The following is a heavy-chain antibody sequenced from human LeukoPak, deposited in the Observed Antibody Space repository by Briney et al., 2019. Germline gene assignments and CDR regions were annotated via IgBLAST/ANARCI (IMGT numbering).Heavy chain of an antibody. D-gene: IGHD2-15*01. CDR1: RFTFNTYA. Sequence: GGSLRLSCVASRFTFNTYAVNWVRQAPGKGLEWVSAISGNGDITYYADSVRGRFTISRDNSKSTQYLQMNSLRAEDTAVYYCARVKRDCSGGSCYSYDYWGQGTLVTVSS. CDR2: ISGNGDIT. J-gene: IGHJ4*02. CDR3: ARVKRDCSGGSCYSYDY. V-gene: IGHV3-23*01.